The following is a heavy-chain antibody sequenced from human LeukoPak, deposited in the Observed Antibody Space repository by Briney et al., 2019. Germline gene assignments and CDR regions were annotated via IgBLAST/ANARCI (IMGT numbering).Heavy chain of an antibody. CDR1: GGSFSGYY. V-gene: IGHV4-34*01. Sequence: SETLSLTCAVYGGSFSGYYWSWIRQPPGKGPEWIGEINHSGITNYNPSLKSRVTISVDTSKNQFSLKLSSVTAADTAVYYCARGQGSYYYYYAMDVWGQGTTVTVSS. CDR3: ARGQGSYYYYYAMDV. J-gene: IGHJ6*02. CDR2: INHSGIT. D-gene: IGHD2-15*01.